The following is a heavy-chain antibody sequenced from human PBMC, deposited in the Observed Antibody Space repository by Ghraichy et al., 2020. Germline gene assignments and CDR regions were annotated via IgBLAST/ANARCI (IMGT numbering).Heavy chain of an antibody. Sequence: ASVKVSCKAFGYTFSRYKMHWARQTPGQGLEWMGVIDPSDTSVTGTWYPQKFQGRVAMTTDTSTGTVYMELSGLASEDTAIYYCAKDLDWSMDYWGQGTLVTVSS. V-gene: IGHV1-46*01. CDR2: IDPSDTSVTGT. D-gene: IGHD3-9*01. CDR1: GYTFSRYK. J-gene: IGHJ4*02. CDR3: AKDLDWSMDY.